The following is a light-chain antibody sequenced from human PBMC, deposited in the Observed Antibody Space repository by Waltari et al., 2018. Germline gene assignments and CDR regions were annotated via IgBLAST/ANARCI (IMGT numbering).Light chain of an antibody. CDR2: EVS. J-gene: IGLJ1*01. CDR1: SSDVGGYNY. Sequence: QSALTQPRSVSGSPGQSVTISCTGTSSDVGGYNYVSWYQQHPGKAPKLMIYEVSKRPPGVPVRFSASKSGTPASLTISGLQTEDEADYYCCSFAGSPYVFGPGTKVTVL. CDR3: CSFAGSPYV. V-gene: IGLV2-11*01.